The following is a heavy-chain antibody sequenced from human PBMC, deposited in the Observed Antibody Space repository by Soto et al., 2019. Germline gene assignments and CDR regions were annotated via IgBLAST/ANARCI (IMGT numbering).Heavy chain of an antibody. D-gene: IGHD6-19*01. CDR2: INPSGGST. J-gene: IGHJ6*02. CDR3: AGTGAVAGKAVYYYYGMDV. Sequence: ASVKVSCKASGYTFTSYYMHWVRQAPGQGLEWMGIINPSGGSTSYAQKFQGRVTMTRDTSTSTVYMELSSLRSEDTAAYYCAGTGAVAGKAVYYYYGMDVWGQGTTVTVSS. CDR1: GYTFTSYY. V-gene: IGHV1-46*01.